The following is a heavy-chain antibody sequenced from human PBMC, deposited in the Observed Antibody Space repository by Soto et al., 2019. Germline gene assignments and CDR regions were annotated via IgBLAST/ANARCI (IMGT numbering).Heavy chain of an antibody. CDR3: AKSPYGGNAKNDY. D-gene: IGHD4-17*01. CDR1: GFTFSSYS. V-gene: IGHV3-21*01. J-gene: IGHJ4*02. CDR2: ISDSSSYI. Sequence: GGSLRLSCAASGFTFSSYSMNWVRQAPGKGLEWLSSISDSSSYIYYAGSVKGRFPISRDNAKNSLYLQMNSLRAEDTAVYYCAKSPYGGNAKNDYWGQGTLVTVSS.